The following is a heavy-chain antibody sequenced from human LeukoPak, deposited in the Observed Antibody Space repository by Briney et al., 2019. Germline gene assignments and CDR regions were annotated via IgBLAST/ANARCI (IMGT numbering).Heavy chain of an antibody. CDR1: GLTVNSNY. V-gene: IGHV3-66*01. CDR2: IYNDGTT. CDR3: ARAPGWLLVN. J-gene: IGHJ4*02. Sequence: GGSLRLSCAASGLTVNSNYMSWVRQAPGKGLEWVSVIYNDGTTYYTDSVKGRFTISRDNSENMVFLQMDSLRAEDTAVYYCARAPGWLLVNWGQGTLVTVSS. D-gene: IGHD3-22*01.